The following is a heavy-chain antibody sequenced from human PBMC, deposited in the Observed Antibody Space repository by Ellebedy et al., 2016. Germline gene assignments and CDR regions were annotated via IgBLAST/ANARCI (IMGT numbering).Heavy chain of an antibody. CDR2: VSGSGGST. Sequence: GGSLRLXCAASGFTFSSYAMSWVRQAPGKGLEWVSAVSGSGGSTYYADSVKGRFTISRDNSKNTLYLQMNSLRAEDTAVYYCAKDPMVRGARDVWGKGTTVTVSS. V-gene: IGHV3-23*01. D-gene: IGHD3-10*01. J-gene: IGHJ6*04. CDR3: AKDPMVRGARDV. CDR1: GFTFSSYA.